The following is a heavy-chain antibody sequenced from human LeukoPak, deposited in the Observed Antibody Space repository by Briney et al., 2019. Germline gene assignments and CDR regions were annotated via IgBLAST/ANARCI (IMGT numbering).Heavy chain of an antibody. CDR3: ARFGLRYFDPYYYGMDV. CDR2: INTNTGNP. Sequence: PGASVKVSCKASGYTFTNYAMNWVRQAPGQGLEWMGWINTNTGNPTYAQGFTGRFVFSLDTSVSTAYLQISSLKAEDTAVYYCARFGLRYFDPYYYGMDVWGQGTTVTVSS. CDR1: GYTFTNYA. D-gene: IGHD3-9*01. J-gene: IGHJ6*02. V-gene: IGHV7-4-1*02.